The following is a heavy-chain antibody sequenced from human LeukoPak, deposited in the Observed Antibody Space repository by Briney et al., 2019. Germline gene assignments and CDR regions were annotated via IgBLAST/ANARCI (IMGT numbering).Heavy chain of an antibody. CDR1: GYSISSGYY. D-gene: IGHD4-11*01. J-gene: IGHJ6*03. CDR3: ARVDGDSNYYYYYMDV. V-gene: IGHV4-38-2*02. Sequence: PSETLSLTCTVSGYSISSGYYWGWIRQPPGKGLEWIGSIYHSGSTYYNPSLKSRVTISVDTSKNQFSLKLSSVTAADTAVYYCARVDGDSNYYYYYMDVWGKGTTVTVSS. CDR2: IYHSGST.